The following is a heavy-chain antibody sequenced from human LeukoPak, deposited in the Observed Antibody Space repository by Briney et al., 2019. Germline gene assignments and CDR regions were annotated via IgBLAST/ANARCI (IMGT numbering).Heavy chain of an antibody. CDR1: GFTFSSYE. D-gene: IGHD6-19*01. J-gene: IGHJ4*02. V-gene: IGHV3-48*03. CDR2: ISSSGSTI. CDR3: ARAEQWLANFDY. Sequence: GGSLRLSCAASGFTFSSYEMNWVRQAPGKGLEWVSYISSSGSTIYYADSVKGRFTISRDNAKNSLYLQMNSLRAEDTAVCYCARAEQWLANFDYWGQGTLVTVSS.